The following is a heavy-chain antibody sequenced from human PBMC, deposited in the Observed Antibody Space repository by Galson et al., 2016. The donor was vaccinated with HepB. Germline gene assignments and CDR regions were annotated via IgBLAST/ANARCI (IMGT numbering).Heavy chain of an antibody. D-gene: IGHD3-10*01. CDR1: GFTFDDYT. V-gene: IGHV3-43*01. CDR3: GKDWGSLWESSGKGMDV. Sequence: SLRLSCAASGFTFDDYTMHWVRQAPGKGLEWVSLISWDGRSTYSADSVKGRFTISRDNSKNSLYLQMNSLRTEDTALYYCGKDWGSLWESSGKGMDVWGQGTTVTDSS. J-gene: IGHJ6*02. CDR2: ISWDGRST.